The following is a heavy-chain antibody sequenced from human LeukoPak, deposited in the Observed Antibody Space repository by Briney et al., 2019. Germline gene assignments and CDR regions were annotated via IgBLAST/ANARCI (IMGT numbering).Heavy chain of an antibody. Sequence: PGGSLRLSCAVSGLTFSGYAMSWVRQAPGKGLEWVSLMSANADTTYYTDSVRGRSPISRDNSQKTVYLQMSSLRADDTAVYYCAKSAYYDDSGYYVDYWGQGTLVTVSS. V-gene: IGHV3-23*01. CDR3: AKSAYYDDSGYYVDY. CDR1: GLTFSGYA. D-gene: IGHD3-22*01. CDR2: MSANADTT. J-gene: IGHJ4*02.